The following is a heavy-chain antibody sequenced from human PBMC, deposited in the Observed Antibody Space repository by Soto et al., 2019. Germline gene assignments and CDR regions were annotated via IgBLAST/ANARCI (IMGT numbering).Heavy chain of an antibody. J-gene: IGHJ4*02. V-gene: IGHV4-59*08. CDR3: ARQYDFSVDH. Sequence: SETLSLTCTVSGGSISSYYWSWIRQPPGKGLEWIGYIYYSGSTNYNPSLKSRVTISVDTSKNQFSLKLSSVTAADTAVYYCARQYDFSVDHWGQGTLVTVSS. CDR1: GGSISSYY. D-gene: IGHD3-3*01. CDR2: IYYSGST.